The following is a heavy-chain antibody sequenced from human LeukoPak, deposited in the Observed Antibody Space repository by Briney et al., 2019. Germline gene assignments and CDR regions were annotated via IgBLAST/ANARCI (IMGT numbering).Heavy chain of an antibody. J-gene: IGHJ5*02. Sequence: SSVKVSCKASGGTLHYGFSWVLQPPGQGLECVGTFIPISDARDYAEKFKGRVTITADESTSSAYMEMSSLRSEDTAVYYCARTFWSGIYTPSYWLDPWGRRTLVTVAS. CDR1: GGTLHYG. D-gene: IGHD3-3*01. CDR3: ARTFWSGIYTPSYWLDP. V-gene: IGHV1-69*13. CDR2: FIPISDAR.